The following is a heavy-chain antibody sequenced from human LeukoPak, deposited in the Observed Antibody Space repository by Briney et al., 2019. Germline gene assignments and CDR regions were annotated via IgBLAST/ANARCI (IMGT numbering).Heavy chain of an antibody. CDR3: ARGDYYGSGSYYNSPTTYLVY. V-gene: IGHV3-21*01. D-gene: IGHD3-10*01. J-gene: IGHJ4*02. Sequence: GGSLRPSCAASGFTFSTYTMNWVRQAPGKGLEWVSSISGNSNYIYYADSVKGRVSISRDNAKNSLYLHMNSLRAEDTAVYYCARGDYYGSGSYYNSPTTYLVYWGQGTLVTVSS. CDR2: ISGNSNYI. CDR1: GFTFSTYT.